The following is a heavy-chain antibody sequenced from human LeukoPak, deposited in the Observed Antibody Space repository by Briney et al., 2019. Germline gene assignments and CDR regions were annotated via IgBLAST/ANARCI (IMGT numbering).Heavy chain of an antibody. CDR1: GFTFSSYA. J-gene: IGHJ4*02. CDR2: ISGSGGNT. Sequence: GGSLRLSCAASGFTFSSYAMSWVRQAPGKGLEWASAISGSGGNTYYADSVKGRFTISRDNSKNTLYLQMNSLRAEDTAVYYCAKGARRIIAAAHVLSLDYWGQGTLVTVSS. V-gene: IGHV3-23*01. D-gene: IGHD6-13*01. CDR3: AKGARRIIAAAHVLSLDY.